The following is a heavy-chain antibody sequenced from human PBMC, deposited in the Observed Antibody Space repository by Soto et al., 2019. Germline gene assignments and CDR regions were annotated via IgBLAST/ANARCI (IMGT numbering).Heavy chain of an antibody. CDR1: GGSISSYY. V-gene: IGHV4-59*01. J-gene: IGHJ6*02. CDR3: ARGRFLEWLFNYYYYGMDV. D-gene: IGHD3-3*01. Sequence: KPSETLSLTCTVSGGSISSYYWSWIRQPPGKGLEWIGYIYYSGSTNYNPSLKSRVTISVDTSKNQFSLKLSSVTAADTAVYYCARGRFLEWLFNYYYYGMDVWGQGTTVT. CDR2: IYYSGST.